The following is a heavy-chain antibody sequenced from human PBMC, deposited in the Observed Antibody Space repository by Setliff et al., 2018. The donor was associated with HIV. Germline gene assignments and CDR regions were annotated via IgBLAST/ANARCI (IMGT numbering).Heavy chain of an antibody. CDR1: GGSFSSNTYS. D-gene: IGHD2-2*01. CDR2: IHSSGTT. J-gene: IGHJ4*02. V-gene: IGHV4-39*07. CDR3: ARRDSSTWYGIFDN. Sequence: SETLSLTCTVSGGSFSSNTYSWGWIRQPPGMGLEWIGSIHSSGTTDYNPSLKSRVAMSVDTSRSQFSLRLSSVTAADTAEYYCARRDSSTWYGIFDNWGQGTLVTVSS.